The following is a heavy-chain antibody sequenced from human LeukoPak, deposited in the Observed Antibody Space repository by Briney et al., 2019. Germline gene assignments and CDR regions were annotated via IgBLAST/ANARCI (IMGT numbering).Heavy chain of an antibody. CDR3: AKSGGYGLIDY. Sequence: SETLSLTCTVSGASISSNNYYWGWVRQPPGKGLEWIGNIYYSGSTYYNESLESRVTISIDTSKNQFSLKLNSVTAADTAMYYCAKSGGYGLIDYWGQGTLVTVSS. CDR2: IYYSGST. J-gene: IGHJ4*02. V-gene: IGHV4-39*01. CDR1: GASISSNNYY. D-gene: IGHD1-26*01.